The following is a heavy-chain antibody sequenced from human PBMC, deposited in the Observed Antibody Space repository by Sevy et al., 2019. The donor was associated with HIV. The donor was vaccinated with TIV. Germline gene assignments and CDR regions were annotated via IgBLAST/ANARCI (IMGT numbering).Heavy chain of an antibody. D-gene: IGHD6-6*01. CDR1: GASITDYY. CDR2: FYHSGST. Sequence: SETLSLTCTVSGASITDYYWSWVRQPPGKGLEWIGNFYHSGSTNYNPSLKSRITMSVDTSKNHFSLRLTSVTAADTAVYYCAGDHSSQGLDPWGQGTLVTVSS. CDR3: AGDHSSQGLDP. V-gene: IGHV4-59*12. J-gene: IGHJ5*02.